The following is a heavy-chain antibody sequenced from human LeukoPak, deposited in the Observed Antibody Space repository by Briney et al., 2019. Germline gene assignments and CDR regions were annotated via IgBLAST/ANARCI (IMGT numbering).Heavy chain of an antibody. Sequence: ASVKVSCKASGYTFTSYGISWVRQAPGQGLEWMGRINPNSGGTNYARKFQGRVTMTRDTSISTVYMELSGLRSDDTAVYYCARVGYYESSGYYEYWGQGTLVTVSS. V-gene: IGHV1-2*06. D-gene: IGHD3-22*01. CDR2: INPNSGGT. CDR3: ARVGYYESSGYYEY. CDR1: GYTFTSYG. J-gene: IGHJ4*02.